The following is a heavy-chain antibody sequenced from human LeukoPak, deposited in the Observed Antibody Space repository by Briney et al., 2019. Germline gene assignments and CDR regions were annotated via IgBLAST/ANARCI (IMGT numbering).Heavy chain of an antibody. D-gene: IGHD5-18*01. V-gene: IGHV3-23*01. CDR3: ATPSTAMASFGYFDY. CDR1: GFTFSSYA. CDR2: ISGSGGST. J-gene: IGHJ4*02. Sequence: GGSLRLSCAASGFTFSSYAMSWVRQAPGKGLEWVSAISGSGGSTYYADSVKGRFTISRDTSKNTVYLQMNSLRAEDTAVYYCATPSTAMASFGYFDYWGQGTLVTVSS.